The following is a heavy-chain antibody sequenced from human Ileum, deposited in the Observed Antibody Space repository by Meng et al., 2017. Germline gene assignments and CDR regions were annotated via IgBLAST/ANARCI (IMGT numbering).Heavy chain of an antibody. CDR2: IKSDGTT. Sequence: EVQLVESGGGLVKAGGSRRLSCAASGFTFNKAWMSWVRQAPGKGLEWVGRIKSDGTTDYAAPVKGRFAISRDDSKTTLYLQMDSLKTDDTAVYYCTTDRNWDYFEYWGQGTLVTVSS. J-gene: IGHJ4*02. D-gene: IGHD3-16*01. CDR1: GFTFNKAW. CDR3: TTDRNWDYFEY. V-gene: IGHV3-15*01.